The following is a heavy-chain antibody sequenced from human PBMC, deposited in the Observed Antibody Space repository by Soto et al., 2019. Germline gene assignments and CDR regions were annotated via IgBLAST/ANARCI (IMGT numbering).Heavy chain of an antibody. Sequence: SETLSLTCTVSGGSISIEHYHWTWIRQPPGKGLEWIGYIHYSGSVYYNPSLQSRLSMSVDTSKNLFSLKLASVTAADTAVYFCVRKEDGGDRDYYGRDVWGQGTTVTVS. D-gene: IGHD2-21*02. CDR1: GGSISIEHYH. CDR2: IHYSGSV. V-gene: IGHV4-30-4*01. CDR3: VRKEDGGDRDYYGRDV. J-gene: IGHJ6*02.